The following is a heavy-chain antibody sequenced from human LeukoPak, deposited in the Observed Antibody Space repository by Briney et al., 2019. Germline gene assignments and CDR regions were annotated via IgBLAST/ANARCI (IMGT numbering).Heavy chain of an antibody. CDR1: GFTFGDYA. CDR2: ISVGGETT. V-gene: IGHV3-23*01. Sequence: GGSLRLSCTASGFTFGDYAMRSVRQAPGKGLEWVSTISVGGETTFYADSVKGRFTISRDNSKHTLYLQMNSLRVEDTALYYCAKGGSGSYYDRIDFWGQGTPVTVSS. D-gene: IGHD1-26*01. J-gene: IGHJ4*02. CDR3: AKGGSGSYYDRIDF.